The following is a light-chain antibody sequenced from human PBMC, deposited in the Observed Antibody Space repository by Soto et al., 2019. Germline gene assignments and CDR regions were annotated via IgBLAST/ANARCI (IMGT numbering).Light chain of an antibody. CDR3: QQYYTTIS. CDR1: QSVLYNSDNKNY. CDR2: WAS. Sequence: DIVMTQSPDSLAVSLGERATINCKSSQSVLYNSDNKNYLAWYQQKAGQPPKLLIYWASTRDSGVPDRFSGSGSGADFTLTINNLQAEDVAVYYCQQYYTTISFGGGTKVEIK. V-gene: IGKV4-1*01. J-gene: IGKJ4*01.